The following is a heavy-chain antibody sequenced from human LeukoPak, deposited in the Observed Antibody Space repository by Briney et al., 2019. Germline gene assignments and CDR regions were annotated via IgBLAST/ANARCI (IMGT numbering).Heavy chain of an antibody. V-gene: IGHV3-9*01. Sequence: PGRSLRLSCAASGFTFDDYAMHWVRHAPGKGLEWVSGISWNSGNVGYADSVKGRFIISRDNAKNSLYLQMNSLRAEDTALYYCAKDGRGAYYDSSGYPYFDYWGQGTLVTVSS. J-gene: IGHJ4*02. CDR1: GFTFDDYA. D-gene: IGHD3-22*01. CDR3: AKDGRGAYYDSSGYPYFDY. CDR2: ISWNSGNV.